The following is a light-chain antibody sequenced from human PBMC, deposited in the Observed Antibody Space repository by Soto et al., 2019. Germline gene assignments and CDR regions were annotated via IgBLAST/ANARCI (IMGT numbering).Light chain of an antibody. CDR1: QSIGNY. V-gene: IGKV1-33*01. CDR3: QQSDSLPT. Sequence: DIKMTQSPASLSASVGDRVTITCRASQSIGNYLSWYQQKPGKAPTLLIYDASNLETGVPSRFSGSGSGTDFTFTISSLQPEDIATYYCQQSDSLPTFGQGTRLEIK. J-gene: IGKJ5*01. CDR2: DAS.